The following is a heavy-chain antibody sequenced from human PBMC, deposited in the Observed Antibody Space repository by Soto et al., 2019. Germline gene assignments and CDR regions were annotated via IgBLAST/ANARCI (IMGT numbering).Heavy chain of an antibody. CDR1: GGSFSGYC. CDR2: INHSGST. Sequence: SETLSLTCAVYGGSFSGYCWSWIRQPPGKGLEWIGEINHSGSTNYNPSLKSRVTISVDTSKNQFSLKLSSVTAADTAVYYRARECELTGIAAARTHPNGMAVWGQGTPV. V-gene: IGHV4-34*01. D-gene: IGHD6-13*01. J-gene: IGHJ6*02. CDR3: ARECELTGIAAARTHPNGMAV.